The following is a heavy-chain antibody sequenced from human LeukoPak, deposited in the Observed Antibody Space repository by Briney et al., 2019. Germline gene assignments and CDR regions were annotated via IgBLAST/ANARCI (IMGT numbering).Heavy chain of an antibody. J-gene: IGHJ4*02. CDR3: ARRIAAAGTKGFDY. V-gene: IGHV3-7*01. CDR2: IKQDGSEK. Sequence: GGSLRLSCAASGFTFSSYWMSWVRQAPGKGLEWVANIKQDGSEKYYVDSVKGRFTISRDNAKNTLYLQMNSLRAEDTAVYYCARRIAAAGTKGFDYWGQGTLVTVSS. D-gene: IGHD6-13*01. CDR1: GFTFSSYW.